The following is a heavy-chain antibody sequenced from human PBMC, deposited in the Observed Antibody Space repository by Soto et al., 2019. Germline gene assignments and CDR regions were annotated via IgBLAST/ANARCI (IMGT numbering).Heavy chain of an antibody. CDR2: ISSSGSTI. D-gene: IGHD6-13*01. Sequence: GGSLRLSCAASGFTFSDYYMSWIRQAPGKGLEWVSYISSSGSTIYYADSVKGRFTISRDNAKNSLYLQMNSLRAEDTAVYYCARILTSPFRPRIAGANVDYWGQGTLVTVSS. V-gene: IGHV3-11*01. J-gene: IGHJ4*02. CDR1: GFTFSDYY. CDR3: ARILTSPFRPRIAGANVDY.